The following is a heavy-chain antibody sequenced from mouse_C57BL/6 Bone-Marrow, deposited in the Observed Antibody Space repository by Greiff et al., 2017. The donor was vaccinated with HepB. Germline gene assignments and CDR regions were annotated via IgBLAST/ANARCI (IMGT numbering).Heavy chain of an antibody. J-gene: IGHJ4*01. V-gene: IGHV7-1*01. CDR2: SRNKANDYTT. Sequence: EVNVVESGGGLVQSGRSLRLSCATSGFTFSDFYMEWVRQAPGKGLEWIAASRNKANDYTTEYSASVKGRFIVSRYTSQSILYLQMNALRAEDTAIYYCARDAKIYYDYFYYAMDYWGQGTSVTVSS. D-gene: IGHD2-4*01. CDR1: GFTFSDFY. CDR3: ARDAKIYYDYFYYAMDY.